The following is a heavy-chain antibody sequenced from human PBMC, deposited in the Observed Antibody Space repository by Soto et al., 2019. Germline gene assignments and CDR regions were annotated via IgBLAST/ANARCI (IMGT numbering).Heavy chain of an antibody. V-gene: IGHV4-59*08. J-gene: IGHJ5*01. D-gene: IGHD2-2*01. CDR2: IYYTGTT. CDR3: ARLGSFYQSLGS. Sequence: GSRIIQHPGKGLEWIGYIYYTGTTTYNPSFKSRLTISVDSSKNQFSLKLTSVTAADTAVYYCARLGSFYQSLGSWGQGALVTVSS.